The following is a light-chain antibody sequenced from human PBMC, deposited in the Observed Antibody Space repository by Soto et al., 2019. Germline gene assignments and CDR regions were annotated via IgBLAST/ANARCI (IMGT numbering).Light chain of an antibody. J-gene: IGKJ2*01. V-gene: IGKV1-5*03. Sequence: DIQITKHPSPLSEPEEDKVTITCRPSQSISSWLAWYQQKQGKAPNLLIYKESNIQRGVPSRFSGSVSGTEFTLTISSLQPDDFATYYCQQYSSSSPYTFVQGTNLEI. CDR3: QQYSSSSPYT. CDR2: KES. CDR1: QSISSW.